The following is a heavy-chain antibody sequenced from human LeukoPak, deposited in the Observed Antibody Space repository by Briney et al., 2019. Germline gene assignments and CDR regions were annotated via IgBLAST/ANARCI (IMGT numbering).Heavy chain of an antibody. J-gene: IGHJ4*02. Sequence: PGGSLRLSCAASGFTFRSYGMHWVRQAPGKGLEWVAFIRYDGSNKYYADSVKGRFTISRDNSKNTLYLQMNSLRAEDTAVYYCVQDIVGATQASGYWGQGTLVTVSS. CDR1: GFTFRSYG. CDR3: VQDIVGATQASGY. V-gene: IGHV3-30*02. CDR2: IRYDGSNK. D-gene: IGHD1-26*01.